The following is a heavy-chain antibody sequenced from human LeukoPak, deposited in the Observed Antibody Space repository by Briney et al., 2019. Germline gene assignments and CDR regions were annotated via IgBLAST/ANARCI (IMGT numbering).Heavy chain of an antibody. V-gene: IGHV4-59*01. CDR1: GGSISSYY. D-gene: IGHD6-19*01. Sequence: SSETLSLTCTVSGGSISSYYWSWIRQPPGKGLEWSGYIYYSGSTNYNPSLKSRVTISVNTSRNQFSLKLSSVTAADTAVYYCARGGSGWLIDWGQGTLVTVSS. J-gene: IGHJ4*02. CDR2: IYYSGST. CDR3: ARGGSGWLID.